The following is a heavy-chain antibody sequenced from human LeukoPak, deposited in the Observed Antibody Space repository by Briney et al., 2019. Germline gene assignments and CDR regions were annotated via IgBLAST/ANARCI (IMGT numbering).Heavy chain of an antibody. Sequence: KPSETLSLTCSVSSDSIISSSYLWVWVRQPPGKGLEWIGDIYSNGHISYNPSLKSRADISVDTSKNQFSLNLSSVTAADTAVYYCARRHYGSGNIDSWGQGTLVTVSS. V-gene: IGHV4-39*01. CDR3: ARRHYGSGNIDS. CDR2: IYSNGHI. D-gene: IGHD3-10*01. CDR1: SDSIISSSYL. J-gene: IGHJ4*02.